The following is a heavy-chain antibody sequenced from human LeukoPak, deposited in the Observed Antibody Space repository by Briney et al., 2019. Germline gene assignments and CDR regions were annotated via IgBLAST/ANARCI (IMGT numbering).Heavy chain of an antibody. Sequence: GGSLRLSCATSGFSFTDYPMNWVRQAPGKGLEWVSNIRTTAEGAKYAYYADSVKGRVTISRDDGKNTLYLHMNSLRDDDTAVYYCATDQRYAFDYWGQGILVTVPS. J-gene: IGHJ4*02. D-gene: IGHD3-9*01. CDR3: ATDQRYAFDY. CDR2: IRTTAEGAKYA. CDR1: GFSFTDYP. V-gene: IGHV3-48*02.